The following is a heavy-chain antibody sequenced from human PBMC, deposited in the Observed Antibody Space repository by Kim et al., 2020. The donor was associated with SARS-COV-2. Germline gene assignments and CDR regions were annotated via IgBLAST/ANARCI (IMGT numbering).Heavy chain of an antibody. J-gene: IGHJ3*02. CDR3: ATGAFGYYDSSGYPREGAFDS. D-gene: IGHD3-22*01. CDR1: GYTLTELS. Sequence: ASVKVSCKVSGYTLTELSMHWVRQAPGKGLEWMGGFDPEDGETIYAQKFRGRVTMTEDTSTDTAYMELSSLRSEDTAVYYCATGAFGYYDSSGYPREGAFDSWGQGTMVTVSS. V-gene: IGHV1-24*01. CDR2: FDPEDGET.